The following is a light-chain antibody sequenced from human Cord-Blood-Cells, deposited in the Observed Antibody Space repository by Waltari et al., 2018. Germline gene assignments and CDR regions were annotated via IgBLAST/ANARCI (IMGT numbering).Light chain of an antibody. V-gene: IGLV2-14*01. CDR3: SSYTSSSTVV. CDR2: DVS. J-gene: IGLJ2*01. Sequence: QSALTQPASVSGSPGQSITLSCTGTSSDVGGYNSVPWYQQHPGKAPKLMSYDVSNRPSGFSNRFSGSKSGNTASLTISGLQAEDEADYYCSSYTSSSTVVFGGGTKLTVL. CDR1: SSDVGGYNS.